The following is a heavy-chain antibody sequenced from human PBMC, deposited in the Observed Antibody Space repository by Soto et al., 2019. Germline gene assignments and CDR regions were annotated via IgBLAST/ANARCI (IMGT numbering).Heavy chain of an antibody. CDR1: GGSISSYY. Sequence: SETLSLTCTVSGGSISSYYWSWIRQPPGKGLEWIGYIYYSGSTNYNPSLKSRVTISVDTSKNQFSLKLSSVTAADTAVYYCARHDYSNSFDYWGQGTLVTVSS. V-gene: IGHV4-59*08. D-gene: IGHD4-4*01. J-gene: IGHJ4*02. CDR3: ARHDYSNSFDY. CDR2: IYYSGST.